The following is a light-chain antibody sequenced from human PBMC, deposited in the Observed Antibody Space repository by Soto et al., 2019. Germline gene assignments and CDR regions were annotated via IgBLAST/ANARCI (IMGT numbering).Light chain of an antibody. CDR1: QGINTY. J-gene: IGKJ4*01. Sequence: DIQLTQSPSFLSASIGDRVTITCRASQGINTYLAWYQQKLGKAPKVLIYDASKLHSGVPSRFSGSGSGTEFTLTISSLQPEDFATYFCQQLNTYSSFGGGTKVDIK. CDR3: QQLNTYSS. CDR2: DAS. V-gene: IGKV1-9*01.